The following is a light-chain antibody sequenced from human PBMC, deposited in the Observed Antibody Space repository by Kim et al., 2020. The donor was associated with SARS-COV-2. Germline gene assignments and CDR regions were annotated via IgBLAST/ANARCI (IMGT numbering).Light chain of an antibody. J-gene: IGKJ1*01. CDR3: QQYGSSRT. Sequence: EIVLTQSPGTLSLSPGERATLSCRASQSVNSGYLAWYQQKPGQAPRLLIYGVSSRATGIPDRFSGSGSGTDFTLTISRLEPEDFAVYYCQQYGSSRTFGQGTKVDIK. CDR1: QSVNSGY. V-gene: IGKV3-20*01. CDR2: GVS.